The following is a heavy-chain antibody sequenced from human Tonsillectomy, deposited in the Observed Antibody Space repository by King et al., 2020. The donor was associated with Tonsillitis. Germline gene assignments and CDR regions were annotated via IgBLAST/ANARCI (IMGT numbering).Heavy chain of an antibody. Sequence: VQLVESGGGLVQPGGSLRLSCAASGFSFSNYAMTWVRQAQGKGLEWVSLISGSGRTTYYADSVKGRFTISRDNSRNTLYLQMNSLRADDTAIYYCAKDGYDFIFDYWGQGTLVTVSS. CDR2: ISGSGRTT. J-gene: IGHJ4*02. CDR3: AKDGYDFIFDY. CDR1: GFSFSNYA. D-gene: IGHD5-12*01. V-gene: IGHV3-23*04.